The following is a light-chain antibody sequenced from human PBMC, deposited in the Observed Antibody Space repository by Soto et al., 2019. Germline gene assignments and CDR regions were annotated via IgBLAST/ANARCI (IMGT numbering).Light chain of an antibody. V-gene: IGLV2-8*01. CDR3: ASYAGRDTYV. J-gene: IGLJ1*01. CDR1: SSDVGGYNF. CDR2: EVT. Sequence: QSVLTQPPSASGSPGQSVTIACTGTSSDVGGYNFVSWFQQYPGKAPKLIIFEVTKRPSEVPDRFSGSKSGNTASLTVSGLRTEDEADYYCASYAGRDTYVFGTGTKVTVL.